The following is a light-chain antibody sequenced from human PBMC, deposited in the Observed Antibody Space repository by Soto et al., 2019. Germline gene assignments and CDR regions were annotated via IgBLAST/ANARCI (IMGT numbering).Light chain of an antibody. V-gene: IGKV1-8*01. CDR3: QQYYIYPLT. Sequence: AIRMTQSPSSFSASTGDRVTITCRASQGISSYLAWYQQKPGKAPKLLIYAASTLQSGVPSRFSGSGSGTDFTLTISCLQSEDFATYYCQQYYIYPLTFGQGTRLEIK. CDR1: QGISSY. CDR2: AAS. J-gene: IGKJ5*01.